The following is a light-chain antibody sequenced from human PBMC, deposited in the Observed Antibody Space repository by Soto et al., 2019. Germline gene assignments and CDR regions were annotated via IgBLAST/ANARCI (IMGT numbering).Light chain of an antibody. V-gene: IGLV2-14*01. CDR3: SSYTSSSTVV. J-gene: IGLJ2*01. CDR2: EVS. Sequence: QSVLTQPASVSGSPGQSITIPCTGTSSDVGGYNYVSWYQQHPGKAPKLMIYEVSNRPSGVSNRFSGSKSGNTASLTISGLQAEDEADYYCSSYTSSSTVVFGGGTQLTVL. CDR1: SSDVGGYNY.